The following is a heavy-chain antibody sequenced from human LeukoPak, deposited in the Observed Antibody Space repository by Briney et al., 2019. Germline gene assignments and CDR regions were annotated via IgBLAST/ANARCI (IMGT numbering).Heavy chain of an antibody. CDR3: ARESGYSYGLAGFFDY. CDR2: IYSDGRI. J-gene: IGHJ4*02. D-gene: IGHD5-18*01. CDR1: GFTVSSNC. V-gene: IGHV3-53*01. Sequence: PGGSLRLSCAASGFTVSSNCMSWVRQAPGKGLEWVSVIYSDGRIHSADSVKGRFTISRDGSKNTLSLQMNSLRAEDTAVYYCARESGYSYGLAGFFDYWGQGTLVTVSS.